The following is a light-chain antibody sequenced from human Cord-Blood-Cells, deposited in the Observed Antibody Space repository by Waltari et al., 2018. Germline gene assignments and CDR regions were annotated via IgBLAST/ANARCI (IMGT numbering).Light chain of an antibody. CDR1: QSISSY. CDR2: AAS. CDR3: QQSYSTPIT. V-gene: IGKV1-39*01. Sequence: DIQMTQSPSSLSASLGQRVTITYWASQSISSYLNWYQQKPGKAPKLLIYAASSLQSGVPSVFSGSGSGIDFTLTISSLQPEDFATYYCQQSYSTPITFGQGTRLEIK. J-gene: IGKJ5*01.